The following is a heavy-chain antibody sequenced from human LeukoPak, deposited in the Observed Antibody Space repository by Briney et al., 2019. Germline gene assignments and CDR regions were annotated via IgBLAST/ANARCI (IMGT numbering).Heavy chain of an antibody. V-gene: IGHV4-30-2*01. J-gene: IGHJ6*02. Sequence: PSQTLSLTCAVSGGSISSGGYSWSWIRQPPGKGLEWIGYIYHSGSTYYNPSLKSRVTISVDRSKNQFSLKLSSVTAADTAVYYCARSTMVRGAIYGMDVLGQGTTVTVSS. CDR3: ARSTMVRGAIYGMDV. CDR1: GGSISSGGYS. D-gene: IGHD3-10*01. CDR2: IYHSGST.